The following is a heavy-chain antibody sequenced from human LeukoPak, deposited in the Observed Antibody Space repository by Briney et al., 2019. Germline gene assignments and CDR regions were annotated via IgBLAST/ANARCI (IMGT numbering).Heavy chain of an antibody. CDR1: GGSISSSSYY. CDR3: ARGDYGGNSGVWFDP. CDR2: IYTSGST. J-gene: IGHJ5*02. D-gene: IGHD4-23*01. V-gene: IGHV4-61*02. Sequence: SETLSLTCTVSGGSISSSSYYWSWIRQPAGKGLEWIGRIYTSGSTNYNPSLKSRVTISVDTSKNQFSLKLSSVTAADTAVYYCARGDYGGNSGVWFDPWGQGTLVTVSS.